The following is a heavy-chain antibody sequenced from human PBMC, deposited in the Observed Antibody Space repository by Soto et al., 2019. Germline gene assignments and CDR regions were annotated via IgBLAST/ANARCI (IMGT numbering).Heavy chain of an antibody. Sequence: VQLLDSGGGLVQPGGSLRLSCAASGFTFSGYALTWVRQAPGKGLEWVSAIRGGGDATFYADSVKGRFTISRDNSKNTLYLQMNTLRAEDTAVYYCARKVSGSTGRPDLWYFDLWGRGTLVTVSS. V-gene: IGHV3-23*01. CDR3: ARKVSGSTGRPDLWYFDL. CDR2: IRGGGDAT. CDR1: GFTFSGYA. J-gene: IGHJ2*01. D-gene: IGHD3-10*01.